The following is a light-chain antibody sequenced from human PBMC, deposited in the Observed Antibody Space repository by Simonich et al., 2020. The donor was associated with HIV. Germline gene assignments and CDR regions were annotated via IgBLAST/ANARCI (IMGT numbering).Light chain of an antibody. CDR3: YSAADNNRGV. CDR1: SLRTYS. Sequence: SSEVTQDPAVSVALGQTVRIKCHGDSLRTYSASCYQQKPGQAPVLVIYGKNNRPSGIPDRFSGSSAGTTVTVTISGAEVEDEADYYCYSAADNNRGVFGGGTKLTVL. CDR2: GKN. V-gene: IGLV3-19*01. J-gene: IGLJ3*02.